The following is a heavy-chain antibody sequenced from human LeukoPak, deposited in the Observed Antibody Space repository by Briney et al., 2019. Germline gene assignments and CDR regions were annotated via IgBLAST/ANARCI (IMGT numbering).Heavy chain of an antibody. V-gene: IGHV1-18*01. CDR1: GYTFTSYG. D-gene: IGHD3-10*01. J-gene: IGHJ4*02. CDR2: ISAYNSNT. CDR3: ARVSMVRGVTHPDY. Sequence: GASVTVSFKSSGYTFTSYGISWVRQAPGQGLEWMGWISAYNSNTNYAQKLQGRVTMTTDTSTSTAYMELRSLRSDDTAVYYCARVSMVRGVTHPDYWGQGTLVTVSS.